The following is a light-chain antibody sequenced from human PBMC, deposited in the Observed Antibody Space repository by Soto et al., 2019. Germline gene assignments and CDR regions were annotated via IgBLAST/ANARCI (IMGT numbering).Light chain of an antibody. V-gene: IGLV3-1*01. CDR1: KLGDKY. Sequence: SYELTQPPSVSVSPGQTASITGSGDKLGDKYASWYQQKPGQSPVLVIYQDSKRPSGIPERFSGSNSGNTATLTISGTQAMDEADYYCQAWDSSTGVFGTGTTVTVL. CDR3: QAWDSSTGV. J-gene: IGLJ1*01. CDR2: QDS.